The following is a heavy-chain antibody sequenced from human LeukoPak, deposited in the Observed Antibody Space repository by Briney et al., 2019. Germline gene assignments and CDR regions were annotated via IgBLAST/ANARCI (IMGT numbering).Heavy chain of an antibody. Sequence: GGSLRLSCTASEFTFSSYWMHWVRQPPGKGLVWVSRINSDGSATAYADSVKGRFTISRDNAENTLYLQMNSLRAEDTAVYYCARGTAGYHSSYFDYWGQGTLVTVSS. CDR2: INSDGSAT. D-gene: IGHD3-16*02. CDR1: EFTFSSYW. J-gene: IGHJ4*02. V-gene: IGHV3-74*01. CDR3: ARGTAGYHSSYFDY.